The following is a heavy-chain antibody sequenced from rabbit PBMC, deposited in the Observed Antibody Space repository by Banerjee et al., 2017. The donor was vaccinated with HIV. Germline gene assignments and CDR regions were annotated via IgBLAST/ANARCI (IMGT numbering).Heavy chain of an antibody. J-gene: IGHJ4*01. CDR2: IYAGSSGST. CDR1: GFSFNNKYV. Sequence: QEQLEESGGDLVKPEGSLTLTCTASGFSFNNKYVMCWVRQAPGKGLEWTASIYAGSSGSTYYAAWAKGRFTISKTSSTTVTLQMTSLTAADTATHFCARGGSAAAFNLWGPGTLVTV. CDR3: ARGGSAAAFNL. V-gene: IGHV1S45*01. D-gene: IGHD4-2*01.